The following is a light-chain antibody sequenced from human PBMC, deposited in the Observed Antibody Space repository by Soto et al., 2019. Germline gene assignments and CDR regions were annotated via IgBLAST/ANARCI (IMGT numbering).Light chain of an antibody. CDR1: QSISSS. V-gene: IGKV1-39*01. Sequence: DIQMTQSPSSLSASVGDRVTITCRASQSISSSLNWYQQKPGKAPKLLIYAASSLQSGVPSRFSGSGSGTDFTLTISTLQPEDFATYYCPQSYSTPLTFGGGTKVEIK. CDR3: PQSYSTPLT. CDR2: AAS. J-gene: IGKJ4*01.